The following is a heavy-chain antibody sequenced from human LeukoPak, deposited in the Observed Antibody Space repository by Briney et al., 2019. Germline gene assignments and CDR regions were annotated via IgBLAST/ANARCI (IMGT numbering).Heavy chain of an antibody. CDR3: ARHTGEWLPFDD. J-gene: IGHJ4*02. V-gene: IGHV4-59*12. D-gene: IGHD5-12*01. CDR2: IYLSGST. Sequence: PSETLCLSCAVSGVSISSYYRSSIRQPPRKGLEYVWYIYLSGSTTYNPSPQSRVTTSAETTTNQISRKMTSVTAADTAIYYCARHTGEWLPFDDWGQGTQVTISS. CDR1: GVSISSYY.